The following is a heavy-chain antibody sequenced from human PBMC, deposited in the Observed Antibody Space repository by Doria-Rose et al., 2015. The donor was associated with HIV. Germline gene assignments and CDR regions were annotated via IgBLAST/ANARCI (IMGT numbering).Heavy chain of an antibody. D-gene: IGHD6-13*01. CDR1: GVSLSSPGMG. J-gene: IGHJ4*02. V-gene: IGHV2-26*01. Sequence: QVTLKESGPVLVKPPETLTLTCTVSGVSLSSPGMGVSWIRQPPGKALEWLANIFSDDERSYKTSLKSRLTISRGTSKSQVVLTMTDMDPVDTATYYCARIKSSRWYHKYYFDFWGRGTLVIVSA. CDR2: IFSDDER. CDR3: ARIKSSRWYHKYYFDF.